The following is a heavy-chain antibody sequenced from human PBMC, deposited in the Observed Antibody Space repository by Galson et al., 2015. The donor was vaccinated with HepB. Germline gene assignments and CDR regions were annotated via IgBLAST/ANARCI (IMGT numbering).Heavy chain of an antibody. CDR1: RLDISRSW. Sequence: SLRLSCAASRLDISRSWMSWVRQTPGKGLEWVANIKQDGSEKYYVDSVKGRFTISRDNAKNSLYLQMNSLRAEDTAVYYCYAGHYFDSWGQGTLVTVSS. CDR3: YAGHYFDS. V-gene: IGHV3-7*01. D-gene: IGHD1-14*01. J-gene: IGHJ4*02. CDR2: IKQDGSEK.